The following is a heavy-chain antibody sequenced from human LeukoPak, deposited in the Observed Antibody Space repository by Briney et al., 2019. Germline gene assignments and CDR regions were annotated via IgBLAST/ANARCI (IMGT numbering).Heavy chain of an antibody. J-gene: IGHJ6*03. CDR3: AREGGVEYCGGDCYVDYYYYYYMDV. V-gene: IGHV6-1*01. D-gene: IGHD2-21*01. CDR2: TYYRSKWYN. CDR1: GDSVSSNSAA. Sequence: SQTLSLTCAISGDSVSSNSAAWNWIRQSPSRGLEWLGRTYYRSKWYNDYAVSVKSRITINPDTSKNQFSLPLNSVTPEDTAVYYCAREGGVEYCGGDCYVDYYYYYYMDVWGKGTTVTVSS.